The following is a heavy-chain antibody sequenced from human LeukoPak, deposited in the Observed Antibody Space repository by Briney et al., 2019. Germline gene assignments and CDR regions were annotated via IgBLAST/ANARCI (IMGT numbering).Heavy chain of an antibody. V-gene: IGHV3-53*01. Sequence: GGSQRLSCAASGFTVSSNYMSWVRQAPGKGLEWVSVIYRAGRTYYSDSVKGRFTISRDNSKNTLYLQMNSLRAEDTAVYYCARDLEVRGVAAAGRPYYYYYALDVWGQGTTVTVSS. J-gene: IGHJ6*02. CDR3: ARDLEVRGVAAAGRPYYYYYALDV. D-gene: IGHD6-13*01. CDR2: IYRAGRT. CDR1: GFTVSSNY.